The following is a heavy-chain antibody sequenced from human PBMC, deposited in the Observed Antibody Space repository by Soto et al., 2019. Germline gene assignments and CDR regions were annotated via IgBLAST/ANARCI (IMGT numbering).Heavy chain of an antibody. J-gene: IGHJ5*02. CDR2: ISAYNGNT. CDR3: ARDRIVGATYWFDP. V-gene: IGHV1-18*01. CDR1: GYTFTSYV. D-gene: IGHD1-26*01. Sequence: ASVKVSCKASGYTFTSYVISWVRQAPGQGLEWMGWISAYNGNTNYAQKLQGRVTMTTDTSTSTAYMELRSLRSDDTAVYYCARDRIVGATYWFDPWGQGTTVTVSS.